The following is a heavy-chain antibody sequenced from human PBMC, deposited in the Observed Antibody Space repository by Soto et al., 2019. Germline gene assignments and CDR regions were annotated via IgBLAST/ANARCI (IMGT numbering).Heavy chain of an antibody. CDR2: INPNSGGT. V-gene: IGHV1-2*04. CDR1: GYTFTGYY. Sequence: QVQLVQSGAEVKKPGASVKVSCKASGYTFTGYYMHWVRQAPGQGLEWMGWINPNSGGTNYAQKFQGWVTMTRDTTISTAYMELRRLRSDDTAVYYCARGSRSGSDPHHYGIGVWGQGTTVTVSS. J-gene: IGHJ6*02. D-gene: IGHD1-26*01. CDR3: ARGSRSGSDPHHYGIGV.